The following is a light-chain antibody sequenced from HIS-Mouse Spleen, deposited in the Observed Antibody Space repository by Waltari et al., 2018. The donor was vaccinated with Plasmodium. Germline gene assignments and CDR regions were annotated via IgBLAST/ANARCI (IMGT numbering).Light chain of an antibody. CDR3: QQYNNWSFT. V-gene: IGKV3-15*01. CDR1: QSVSST. J-gene: IGKJ3*01. Sequence: DIVITHSPATLSVSPGERATLACRASQSVSSTLAWYQQKPGQAPRLLIYGASTRATGIPARFSGSGSGTEFTLTISSLQSEDFAVYYCQQYNNWSFTFGPGTKVDIK. CDR2: GAS.